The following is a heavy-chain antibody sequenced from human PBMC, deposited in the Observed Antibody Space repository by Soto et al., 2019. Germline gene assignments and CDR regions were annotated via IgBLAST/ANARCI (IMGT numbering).Heavy chain of an antibody. V-gene: IGHV1-18*01. CDR2: ISAYNGNT. J-gene: IGHJ6*02. CDR1: GYTFTSYG. D-gene: IGHD3-16*01. CDR3: ARERRDASLGYYYYGMDV. Sequence: ASVKVSCKASGYTFTSYGISWVRQAPGQGLEWMGWISAYNGNTNYAQKLQGRVTMTTDTSTSTAYMELRSLRSDDTAVYYCARERRDASLGYYYYGMDVWGQGTTVTVSS.